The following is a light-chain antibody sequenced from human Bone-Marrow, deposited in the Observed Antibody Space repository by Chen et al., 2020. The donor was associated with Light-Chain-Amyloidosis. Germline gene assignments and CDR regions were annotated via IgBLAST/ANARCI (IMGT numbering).Light chain of an antibody. CDR3: SSCTITNTLV. CDR2: AVT. J-gene: IGLJ1*01. CDR1: SSDVGGDNH. Sequence: QSALTQPASVSGSPGQSITLSFPGTSSDVGGDNHVSWYQQHPDKAPKLMIYAVTNLPSWVPDRFSGSESDTTASLTISGLQTEDEPDYFCSSCTITNTLVFGSGTRVTVL. V-gene: IGLV2-14*01.